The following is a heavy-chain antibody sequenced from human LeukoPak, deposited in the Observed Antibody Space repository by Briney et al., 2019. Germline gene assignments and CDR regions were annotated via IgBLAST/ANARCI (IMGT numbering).Heavy chain of an antibody. Sequence: SETLSLTCTVSGGSISSYYWSWIRQPPGKGLEWIGYIYYSGSTNYNPSLKSRVTISVDTSKNRFSLKLSSVTAADTAVYYCARAVVTAIGWFDPWGQGTLVTVSS. V-gene: IGHV4-59*01. J-gene: IGHJ5*02. D-gene: IGHD2-21*02. CDR2: IYYSGST. CDR1: GGSISSYY. CDR3: ARAVVTAIGWFDP.